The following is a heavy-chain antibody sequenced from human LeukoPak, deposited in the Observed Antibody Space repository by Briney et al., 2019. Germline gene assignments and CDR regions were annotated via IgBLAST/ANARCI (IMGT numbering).Heavy chain of an antibody. CDR1: EYTFTGYY. CDR2: INPNSGGT. V-gene: IGHV1-2*02. D-gene: IGHD3-9*01. J-gene: IGHJ5*02. Sequence: ASVKVSCKASEYTFTGYYMHWVRQAPGQGLEWMGWINPNSGGTHYAPKFQGRVTMTRDTSISTAYMELSRLRSDDTAVYYCARGGILDDILTGYPHDNWFDPWGQGTLVTVSS. CDR3: ARGGILDDILTGYPHDNWFDP.